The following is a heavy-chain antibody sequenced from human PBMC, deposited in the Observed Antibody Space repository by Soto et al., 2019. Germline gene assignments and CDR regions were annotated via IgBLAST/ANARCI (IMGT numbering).Heavy chain of an antibody. Sequence: EVQLVESGGGLVQPGGSLRLSCAASGFTVSSNYMSWVRQAPGKGLEWVSVIYSGGSTYYADSVKGRFTISRDNSNNTLYLQMNSLRAEDTAVYYCAREDLGLVYGMDVWGQGTTVTVSS. CDR3: AREDLGLVYGMDV. J-gene: IGHJ6*02. CDR2: IYSGGST. D-gene: IGHD1-26*01. V-gene: IGHV3-66*01. CDR1: GFTVSSNY.